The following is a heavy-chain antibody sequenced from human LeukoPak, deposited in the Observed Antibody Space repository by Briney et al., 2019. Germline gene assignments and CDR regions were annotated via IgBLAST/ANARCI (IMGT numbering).Heavy chain of an antibody. CDR2: IYYSGST. J-gene: IGHJ4*02. CDR1: GGSISSYY. D-gene: IGHD6-6*01. CDR3: ARSAARATDYFDY. Sequence: SETLSLTCTVSGGSISSYYWSWIRQPPGKGLEWIGYIYYSGSTNYNPSLKSRVTISVDTSKNHFSLKLTSVTAADTAIYYCARSAARATDYFDYWGQGTLVTVSS. V-gene: IGHV4-59*01.